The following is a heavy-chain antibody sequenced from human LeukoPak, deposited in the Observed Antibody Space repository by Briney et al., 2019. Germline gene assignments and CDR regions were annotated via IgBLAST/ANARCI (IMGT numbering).Heavy chain of an antibody. Sequence: ASVKVSCKASGYTFTSYYMHWVRQAPGQGLEWMGIINPSGGSTSYAQKFQGRVTMTRDTSTSTVYMELSSLRSEDTAVYYCAREWELLDSYGVADDYWGQGTLVTVSS. CDR1: GYTFTSYY. CDR2: INPSGGST. J-gene: IGHJ4*02. V-gene: IGHV1-46*01. D-gene: IGHD1-26*01. CDR3: AREWELLDSYGVADDY.